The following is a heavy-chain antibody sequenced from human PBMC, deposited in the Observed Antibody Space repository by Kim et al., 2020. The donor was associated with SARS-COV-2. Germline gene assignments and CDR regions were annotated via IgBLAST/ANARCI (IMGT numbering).Heavy chain of an antibody. CDR2: IYTSGST. D-gene: IGHD6-19*01. CDR1: GGSISSGSYY. Sequence: SETLSLTCTVSGGSISSGSYYWSWIRQPSGKGLEWIGRIYTSGSTNYNPSLKSRVTISVDTSKNQFSLKLSSVTAADTAVYYCARDGGAPYSSGWKYYYYYYGMDVWGQGTTVTVSS. J-gene: IGHJ6*02. CDR3: ARDGGAPYSSGWKYYYYYYGMDV. V-gene: IGHV4-61*02.